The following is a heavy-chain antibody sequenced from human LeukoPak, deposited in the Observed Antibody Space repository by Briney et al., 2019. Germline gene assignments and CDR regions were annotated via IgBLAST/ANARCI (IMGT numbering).Heavy chain of an antibody. CDR1: ACTFSSHA. J-gene: IGHJ4*02. CDR2: ISGSVAST. D-gene: IGHD6-19*01. CDR3: AKEKRSIAVAGPDY. V-gene: IGHV3-23*01. Sequence: GRSLRLSCAASACTFSSHAMSSVRHAPGEWLESVPAISGSVASTYYADSVKGRLTLSRVHSKNRLYLQINSLTAEHPSIYDCAKEKRSIAVAGPDYWGQGTLVTVSS.